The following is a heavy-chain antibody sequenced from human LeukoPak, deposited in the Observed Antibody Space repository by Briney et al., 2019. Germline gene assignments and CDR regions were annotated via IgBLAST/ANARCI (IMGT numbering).Heavy chain of an antibody. V-gene: IGHV1-69*05. CDR2: IIPIFGTA. CDR1: GGTFSSYA. Sequence: SVKVSCKASGGTFSSYAISWVRQAPGQGLEWMGGIIPIFGTANYAQKFQGRVTITTDESTSTAYMELSSLRSEDTAVYYCARPPNYSNYAEGWGFYYYYYMDVWGKGTTVTVSS. J-gene: IGHJ6*03. CDR3: ARPPNYSNYAEGWGFYYYYYMDV. D-gene: IGHD4-11*01.